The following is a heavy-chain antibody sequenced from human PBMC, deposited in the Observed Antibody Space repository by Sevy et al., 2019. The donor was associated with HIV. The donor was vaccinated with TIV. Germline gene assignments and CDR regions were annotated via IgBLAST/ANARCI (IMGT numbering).Heavy chain of an antibody. CDR3: ARDGGGGTTNSGMDV. D-gene: IGHD1-7*01. Sequence: ASVKVSCKASGYTFTGDYLHWVRQAPGQGLEWMGRVYPNSGGTNYAQKFQGRVTMTRDTSISTAYMELNRLTSDDTAVYYCARDGGGGTTNSGMDVWGQGTTVIVSS. CDR1: GYTFTGDY. V-gene: IGHV1-2*06. CDR2: VYPNSGGT. J-gene: IGHJ6*02.